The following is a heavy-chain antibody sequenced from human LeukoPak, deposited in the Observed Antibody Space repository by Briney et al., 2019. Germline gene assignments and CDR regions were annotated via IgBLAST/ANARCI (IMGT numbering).Heavy chain of an antibody. CDR3: ARGYYDSRGDY. J-gene: IGHJ4*02. CDR2: INSDGSAT. D-gene: IGHD3-22*01. Sequence: GGSLRLSCAASGFTFSNYRMHWVRQAPGKGLVWVSRINSDGSATNYADSVKGRFTISRDNAKNTLYLQMNSLRAEDTAVYYCARGYYDSRGDYWGQGTLVTVSS. V-gene: IGHV3-74*01. CDR1: GFTFSNYR.